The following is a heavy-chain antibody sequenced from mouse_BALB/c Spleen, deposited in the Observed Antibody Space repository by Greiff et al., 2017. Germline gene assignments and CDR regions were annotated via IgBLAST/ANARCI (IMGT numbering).Heavy chain of an antibody. CDR3: TTSTMVTELDY. D-gene: IGHD2-2*01. CDR2: INPSNGGT. Sequence: VQLQQSGAELVKPGASVKLSCKASGYTFTSYYMYWVKQRPGQGLEWIGEINPSNGGTNFNEKFKSKATLTVDKSSSTAYMQLSSLTSEDSAVYYCTTSTMVTELDYWGQGTTLTVSA. V-gene: IGHV1S81*02. CDR1: GYTFTSYY. J-gene: IGHJ2*01.